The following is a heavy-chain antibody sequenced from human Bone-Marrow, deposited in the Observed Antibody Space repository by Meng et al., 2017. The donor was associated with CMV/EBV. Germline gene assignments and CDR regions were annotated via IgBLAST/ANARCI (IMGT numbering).Heavy chain of an antibody. CDR2: ITSRGTSV. CDR3: ARRNSWSGYLPFYDY. J-gene: IGHJ4*02. CDR1: GFTFSSYS. V-gene: IGHV3-48*04. Sequence: GESLKISCATSGFTFSSYSMNWVRQAPGKGLEWVSSITSRGTSVYYADSVKGRFTISRDNAKGSLFLQMNSLRAEDTAVYYCARRNSWSGYLPFYDYWGQGTLVTVSS. D-gene: IGHD3-3*01.